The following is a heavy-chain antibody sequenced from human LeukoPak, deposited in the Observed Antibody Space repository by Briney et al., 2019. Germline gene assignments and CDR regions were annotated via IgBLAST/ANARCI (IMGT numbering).Heavy chain of an antibody. D-gene: IGHD3-10*01. CDR2: TYSNGRT. CDR1: GFTVSSNY. J-gene: IGHJ6*03. Sequence: GGSLRLSCAASGFTVSSNYMSWVRQAPGKGLEWVSVTYSNGRTYYADSVKGRFTISGDISKNTPYLQMNSLRAEDTAVYYCARVLSGRGSLYDYYYYMDVWGKGTTVTIAS. V-gene: IGHV3-53*01. CDR3: ARVLSGRGSLYDYYYYMDV.